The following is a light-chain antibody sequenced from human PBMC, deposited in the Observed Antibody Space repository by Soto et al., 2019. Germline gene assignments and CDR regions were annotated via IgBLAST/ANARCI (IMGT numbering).Light chain of an antibody. V-gene: IGKV1-8*01. Sequence: AIRMTQSPSSFSASTGDRVTITCRASQGISSYLAWCQQKPGKAPKLLIYAASTFQSGVPSRFSGSGSGTDFTLTISCLQSEDFATYYCQQYYSYPRTFGQGTKVEIK. J-gene: IGKJ1*01. CDR3: QQYYSYPRT. CDR2: AAS. CDR1: QGISSY.